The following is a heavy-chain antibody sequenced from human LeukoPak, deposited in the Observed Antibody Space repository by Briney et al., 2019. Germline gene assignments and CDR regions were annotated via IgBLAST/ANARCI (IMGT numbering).Heavy chain of an antibody. D-gene: IGHD6-19*01. CDR1: GDPLNDNLYY. Sequence: SETLSLTCNVSGDPLNDNLYYWGWIRQSPGKGLEWIGAFYSSGSTSSHSSLKSRVTISVDASRTQLSLKLGSVTDTDTAVYYCVRDGRFDSACFDSWGPGILVTVSS. V-gene: IGHV4-39*07. CDR3: VRDGRFDSACFDS. J-gene: IGHJ4*02. CDR2: FYSSGST.